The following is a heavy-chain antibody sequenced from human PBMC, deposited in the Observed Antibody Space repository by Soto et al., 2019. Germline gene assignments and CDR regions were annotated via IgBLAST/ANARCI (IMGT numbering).Heavy chain of an antibody. CDR1: GFTFSSYG. CDR2: ISYDGSNT. Sequence: QVQLVESGGGVVQPGRSLRLSCVASGFTFSSYGMHWVRQAPGKGLEWVAIISYDGSNTYYADSVKVRFTISRDNSKNTLYMKRNRLRAEDTSVYYCAKEGGLSGSYYISSSYYFDYWGQGTLVTVSS. J-gene: IGHJ4*02. D-gene: IGHD1-26*01. V-gene: IGHV3-30*18. CDR3: AKEGGLSGSYYISSSYYFDY.